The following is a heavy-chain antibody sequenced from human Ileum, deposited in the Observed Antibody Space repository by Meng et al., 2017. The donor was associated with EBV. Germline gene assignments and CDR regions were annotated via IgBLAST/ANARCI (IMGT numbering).Heavy chain of an antibody. CDR3: AGDPHSGSPH. Sequence: VEWQDAGPGLVKLSETLSLPCTFCGCAVSSAHSFWTWIRQPPGKGLEWIGYMSYSGSTNYSPPLESRVTISVDTSKNQFSLKLSSVTAADTAVYYCAGDPHSGSPHWGQGTLVTVSS. J-gene: IGHJ4*02. CDR2: MSYSGST. D-gene: IGHD1-26*01. V-gene: IGHV4-61*01. CDR1: GCAVSSAHSF.